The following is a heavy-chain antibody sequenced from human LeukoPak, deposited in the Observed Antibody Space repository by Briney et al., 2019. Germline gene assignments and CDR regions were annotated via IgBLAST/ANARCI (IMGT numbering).Heavy chain of an antibody. D-gene: IGHD3-22*01. J-gene: IGHJ4*02. CDR1: GFVFGDYY. CDR3: ARDSDSSGHYYMDYFDY. V-gene: IGHV3-11*06. Sequence: GGTLRLSCKASGFVFGDYYMNWIRQAPGKGLECLSYISSGTINHSNYADSVKGRFTISRDNARNSLYLQMNSLRGEDTAVYYCARDSDSSGHYYMDYFDYWGQGALVTVSS. CDR2: ISSGTINHS.